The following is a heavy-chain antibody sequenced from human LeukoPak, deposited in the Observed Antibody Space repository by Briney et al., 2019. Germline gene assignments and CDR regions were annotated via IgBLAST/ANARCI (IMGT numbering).Heavy chain of an antibody. V-gene: IGHV5-51*01. Sequence: GESLKISCKGSGYSLTSCWIGWVRQMPGKGLEWMGIIYPGDSDTRYSPSFQGQVTISADKSISTAYLQWNSLRASDTAMYYCARVTAVVTHFDYWGQGTLVTVSS. D-gene: IGHD4-23*01. CDR3: ARVTAVVTHFDY. CDR1: GYSLTSCW. J-gene: IGHJ4*02. CDR2: IYPGDSDT.